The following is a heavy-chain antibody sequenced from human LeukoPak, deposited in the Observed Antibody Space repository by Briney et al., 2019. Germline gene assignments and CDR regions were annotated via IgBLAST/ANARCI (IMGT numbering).Heavy chain of an antibody. D-gene: IGHD5-18*01. V-gene: IGHV1-3*01. CDR1: GYTFTNYG. Sequence: GASVKVSCKASGYTFTNYGIHWVRQAPGQRLEWMGWINPNTGNTKYSQKFQGSVTFNRDTSASTAFMELSSLSSEDTAVYYCARGGYSYGYIGYFDYWGQGTLVTVSS. CDR2: INPNTGNT. J-gene: IGHJ4*02. CDR3: ARGGYSYGYIGYFDY.